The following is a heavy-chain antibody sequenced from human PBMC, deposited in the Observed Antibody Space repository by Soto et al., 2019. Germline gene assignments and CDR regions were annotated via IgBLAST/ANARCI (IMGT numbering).Heavy chain of an antibody. Sequence: ASVKVACKASGYTFTSYAMHWVRQAPGQRLEWMGWINAGNGNTKYSQKFQGRVTITRDTSASTVYMELSSLRSEDTAVYYCARVLSYDIPEKYYFDYWGQGTLVTVSS. D-gene: IGHD3-9*01. V-gene: IGHV1-3*01. CDR2: INAGNGNT. J-gene: IGHJ4*02. CDR3: ARVLSYDIPEKYYFDY. CDR1: GYTFTSYA.